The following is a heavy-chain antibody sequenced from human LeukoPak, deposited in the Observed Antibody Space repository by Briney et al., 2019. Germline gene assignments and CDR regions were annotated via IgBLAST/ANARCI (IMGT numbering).Heavy chain of an antibody. CDR1: GFTFSSYS. V-gene: IGHV3-21*01. CDR2: ISSSSSYI. J-gene: IGHJ4*02. D-gene: IGHD2-2*01. CDR3: ARVVVVPAARTPYLDY. Sequence: GGSLRLSCAASGFTFSSYSMNWVRQAPGKGLEWVSSISSSSSYIYYADSVKGRFTISRDNAKNSLYLQMNSLRAEDTAVYYCARVVVVPAARTPYLDYWGQGTLVTVSS.